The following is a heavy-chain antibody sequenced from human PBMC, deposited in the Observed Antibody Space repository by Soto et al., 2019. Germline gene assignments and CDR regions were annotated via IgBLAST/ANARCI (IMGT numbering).Heavy chain of an antibody. CDR2: ISGSGGST. D-gene: IGHD3-10*01. Sequence: PGGSLRLSCAASGFTFASYAMSWVRQAPGKGLEWVSVISGSGGSTYYADSVKGRFTISRDNSKNTLYLQMNSLRAEDTAVYYCAKIYTITLVRGVNNWFDPWGQGALVTVSS. CDR1: GFTFASYA. V-gene: IGHV3-23*01. J-gene: IGHJ5*02. CDR3: AKIYTITLVRGVNNWFDP.